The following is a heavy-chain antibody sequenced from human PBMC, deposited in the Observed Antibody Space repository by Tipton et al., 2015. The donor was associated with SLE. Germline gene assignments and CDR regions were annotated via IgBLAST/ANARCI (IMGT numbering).Heavy chain of an antibody. CDR1: GFSFGSFA. D-gene: IGHD6-19*01. CDR2: IWYDGSNK. CDR3: AKDRIAVAGYGMDV. J-gene: IGHJ6*02. Sequence: SLRLSCAASGFSFGSFAMHWVRQAPGKGLEWVAVIWYDGSNKFHADSVRGRFTISRDSSENTLYLEMNRLRAEDTAVYYCAKDRIAVAGYGMDVWGQGTSVTVSS. V-gene: IGHV3-30*18.